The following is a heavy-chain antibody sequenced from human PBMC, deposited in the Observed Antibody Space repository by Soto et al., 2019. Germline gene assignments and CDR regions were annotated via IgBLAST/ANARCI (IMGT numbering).Heavy chain of an antibody. CDR1: GFIFNNAW. CDR2: IKSRPDGGTA. J-gene: IGHJ2*01. Sequence: EVHLVESGGGLVEPGGSLRLSCAASGFIFNNAWMPWVRQAPGKGLEWVAHIKSRPDGGTADYAASVKGRFTISRDDSRYTLYLQMNSLRIEDTAVYYCTTAGPRDWYFNLWGRGTLVTVSS. CDR3: TTAGPRDWYFNL. V-gene: IGHV3-15*01.